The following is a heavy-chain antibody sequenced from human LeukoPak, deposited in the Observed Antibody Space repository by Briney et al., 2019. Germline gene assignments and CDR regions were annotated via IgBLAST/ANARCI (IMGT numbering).Heavy chain of an antibody. CDR2: IYYSGST. Sequence: PSETLSLTCTVSGGSISSYYWSWIRQPPGKGLEWIGYIYYSGSTNYNPSLKSRVTISVDTSKNQFSLKLSSVTAADTAVYYCARDSSHKALHWFDPWGQGTLVTVSS. CDR3: ARDSSHKALHWFDP. V-gene: IGHV4-59*01. CDR1: GGSISSYY. J-gene: IGHJ5*02. D-gene: IGHD2-21*01.